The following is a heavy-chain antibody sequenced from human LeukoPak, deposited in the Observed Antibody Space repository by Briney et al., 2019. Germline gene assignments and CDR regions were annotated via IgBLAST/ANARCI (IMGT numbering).Heavy chain of an antibody. CDR3: ATTRVTATVDFGFDAFDI. D-gene: IGHD4-23*01. CDR1: GYSFTSYW. CDR2: IYPGDSDT. Sequence: GESLKISCKGSGYSFTSYWIGWVRQLPGKGLEGWGIIYPGDSDTRYSPSFQGRVTISADKSISTAYLQWSSLKASDTAMYYCATTRVTATVDFGFDAFDIWGQGTMVTVSS. V-gene: IGHV5-51*01. J-gene: IGHJ3*02.